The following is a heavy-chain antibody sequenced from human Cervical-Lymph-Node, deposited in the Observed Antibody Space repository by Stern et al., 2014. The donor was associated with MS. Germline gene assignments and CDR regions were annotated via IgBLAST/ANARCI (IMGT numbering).Heavy chain of an antibody. V-gene: IGHV2-5*02. D-gene: IGHD4/OR15-4a*01. CDR3: AHSSPRVYGVDY. CDR1: GFSLSTGGVG. J-gene: IGHJ4*02. Sequence: ITLKESGPTLVKPTQTLTLKCIFSGFSLSTGGVGVGWLRQPPGKALEWLGFLYGDDDKRYSPSLKRRLTIAKDTSKNQVVLTMTNMDPVDTATYYCAHSSPRVYGVDYWGQGTLVTVSS. CDR2: LYGDDDK.